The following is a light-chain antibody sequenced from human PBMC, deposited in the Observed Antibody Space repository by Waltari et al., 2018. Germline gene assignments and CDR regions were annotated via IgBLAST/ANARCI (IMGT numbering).Light chain of an antibody. J-gene: IGKJ1*01. CDR1: QSISSH. CDR2: AAS. Sequence: EIVMTQSPATLSVSPGDRPTLSCRASQSISSHLAWYQQKPGQAPRLVIYAASTRATGIPARFSGSGSGTDFTLTISSLQSEDFAVYYCQQYNELKTFGQGTKVEIK. CDR3: QQYNELKT. V-gene: IGKV3-15*01.